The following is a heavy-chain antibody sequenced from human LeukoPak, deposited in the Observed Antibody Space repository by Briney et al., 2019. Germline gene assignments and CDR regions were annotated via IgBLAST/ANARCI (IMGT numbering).Heavy chain of an antibody. CDR3: ARTYGDYDDAFDV. V-gene: IGHV4-39*01. CDR2: IYYSGST. D-gene: IGHD4-17*01. CDR1: GGSISSSTYY. Sequence: SETLSLTCTVSGGSISSSTYYWGWVRQPPGKGREWIGSIYYSGSTYNNPSLKSRVTIFVDTSKNQFSLKLSSVTATDTAVYYCARTYGDYDDAFDVWGQGTMVTVSS. J-gene: IGHJ3*01.